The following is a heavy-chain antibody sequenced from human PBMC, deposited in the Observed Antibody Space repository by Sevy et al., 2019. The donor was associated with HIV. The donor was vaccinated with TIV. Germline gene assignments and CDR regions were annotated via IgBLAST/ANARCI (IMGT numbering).Heavy chain of an antibody. CDR3: ARGIEVAGTAVFDY. Sequence: GGSLRLSCAASGFTFNSYWMSWVRQAPGKGLEWVANIKQDGSEKYYVDSVKGRFTISRDNAKNSLYLQMNSLRAEDTAVYYCARGIEVAGTAVFDYWGQGTLVTVSS. D-gene: IGHD6-19*01. CDR2: IKQDGSEK. J-gene: IGHJ4*02. V-gene: IGHV3-7*04. CDR1: GFTFNSYW.